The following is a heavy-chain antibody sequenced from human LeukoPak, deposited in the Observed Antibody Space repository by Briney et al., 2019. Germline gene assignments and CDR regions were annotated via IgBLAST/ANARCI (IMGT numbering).Heavy chain of an antibody. D-gene: IGHD2-2*01. Sequence: ASVKVSCEASGYTFTGYYMHWVRQAPGQGLEWMGWINPNSGGTNYAQKFQGRVTMTRDTSISTAYMELSRLRSDDTAVYYCASRDIVVVPAASGDFDYWGQGTLVTVSS. J-gene: IGHJ4*02. CDR3: ASRDIVVVPAASGDFDY. CDR1: GYTFTGYY. CDR2: INPNSGGT. V-gene: IGHV1-2*02.